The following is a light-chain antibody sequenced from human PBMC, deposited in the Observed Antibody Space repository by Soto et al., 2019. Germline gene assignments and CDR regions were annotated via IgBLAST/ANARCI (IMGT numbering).Light chain of an antibody. CDR1: QTVSINY. CDR3: QQYTGPPTT. CDR2: GAS. V-gene: IGKV3-20*01. Sequence: PGERATLSCRASQTVSINYLAWCQQRPGQAPRLLIYGASTRAAGIPDRFSGSGSGTDFTLTITRLEPEDSAVYFCQQYTGPPTTFGQGTRLEIK. J-gene: IGKJ5*01.